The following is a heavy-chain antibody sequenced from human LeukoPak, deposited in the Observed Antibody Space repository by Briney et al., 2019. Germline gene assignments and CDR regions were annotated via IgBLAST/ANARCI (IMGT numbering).Heavy chain of an antibody. V-gene: IGHV1-18*01. CDR3: ARGTIWFGALGDAFDI. CDR2: ISAYNGNT. CDR1: GYTLTSYG. J-gene: IGHJ3*02. D-gene: IGHD3-10*01. Sequence: ASVKVSCKASGYTLTSYGISWVRQAPGQGLEWMGWISAYNGNTNYAQKLQGRVTMTTDTSTSTAYMELRSLRSDDTAVYYCARGTIWFGALGDAFDIWGQGTMVTVSS.